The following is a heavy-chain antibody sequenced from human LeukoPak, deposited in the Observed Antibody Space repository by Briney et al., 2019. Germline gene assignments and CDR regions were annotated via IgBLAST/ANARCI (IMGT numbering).Heavy chain of an antibody. Sequence: PGGSLRLSCEGSGFNFDDFAVHWVRQVPGKGLEWVAGVNWNSVNIAYVDSVKGRFTISRDNAKRSLYLQMNSLRGDDTAVYYCVKDTVPGWPGGLFDRWGQGIQVTVSS. V-gene: IGHV3-9*01. D-gene: IGHD6-19*01. J-gene: IGHJ4*02. CDR1: GFNFDDFA. CDR3: VKDTVPGWPGGLFDR. CDR2: VNWNSVNI.